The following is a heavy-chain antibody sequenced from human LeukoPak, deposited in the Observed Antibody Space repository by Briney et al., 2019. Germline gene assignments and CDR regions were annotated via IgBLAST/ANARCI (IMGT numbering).Heavy chain of an antibody. D-gene: IGHD2-21*01. CDR2: ISGSGGST. Sequence: PGGSLRLSCAASGFTFISYAMSWVRQAPGKGLEWVAAISGSGGSTYYADSAKGRFTISRDNSKNTLYLQMNSLRAEDTAVYYCAKELYIVVGYWGQGTLVTVSS. V-gene: IGHV3-23*01. CDR3: AKELYIVVGY. CDR1: GFTFISYA. J-gene: IGHJ4*02.